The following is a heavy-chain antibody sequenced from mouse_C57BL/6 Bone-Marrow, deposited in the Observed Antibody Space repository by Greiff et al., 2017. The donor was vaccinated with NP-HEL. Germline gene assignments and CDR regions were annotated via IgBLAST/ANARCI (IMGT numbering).Heavy chain of an antibody. V-gene: IGHV3-6*01. D-gene: IGHD2-13*01. J-gene: IGHJ4*01. CDR1: GYSITSGYY. CDR3: ARVTTNYAMDY. CDR2: ISDDGSN. Sequence: EVQLQQSGPGLVKPSQSLSLTCSVTGYSITSGYYWNWIRQFPGNKLEWMGYISDDGSNNYNPSLKNRISITRDTSKNQFFLKLNSVTTEDTATYYCARVTTNYAMDYWGQGTSVTVSS.